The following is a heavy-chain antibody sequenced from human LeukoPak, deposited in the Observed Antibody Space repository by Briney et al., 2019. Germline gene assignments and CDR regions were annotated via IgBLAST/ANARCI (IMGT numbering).Heavy chain of an antibody. Sequence: SETLSLTCAVYGGSFSGYYWSWIRQPPGKGLEWIGFIYYTGSTNYNPSLKSRASILVDTSKNQFSLKLSSVTAADTAVYFCARHYCSGDKCYYFDYWGQGTLVTVSS. V-gene: IGHV4-34*11. D-gene: IGHD2-15*01. CDR1: GGSFSGYY. CDR2: IYYTGST. CDR3: ARHYCSGDKCYYFDY. J-gene: IGHJ4*02.